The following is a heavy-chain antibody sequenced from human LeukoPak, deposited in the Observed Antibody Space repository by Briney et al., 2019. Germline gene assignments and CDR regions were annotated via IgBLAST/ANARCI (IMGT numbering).Heavy chain of an antibody. CDR1: GYTFTSYA. V-gene: IGHV1-3*01. J-gene: IGHJ4*02. D-gene: IGHD3-10*01. CDR2: INAGNGNT. CDR3: ARSTRQGSGSYYNKGDNYFDY. Sequence: ASVKVSCKASGYTFTSYAMHWVRQAPGQRLEWMGWINAGNGNTKYSQKFQGRVTITRDTSASTAYMELSSLRSEDTAVYYCARSTRQGSGSYYNKGDNYFDYWGQGTLVTVSS.